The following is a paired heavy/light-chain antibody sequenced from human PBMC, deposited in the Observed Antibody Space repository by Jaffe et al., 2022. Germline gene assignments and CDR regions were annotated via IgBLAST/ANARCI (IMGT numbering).Light chain of an antibody. CDR3: QVWDSSSEHYV. Sequence: SYVLTQPPSVSVAPGQTARITCGGNNIGSKSVHWYQQKPGQAPVLVVYHDSDRPSGIPERFSGSNSGNTATLTIIRVEAGDEADYYCQVWDSSSEHYVFGTGTKVTVL. J-gene: IGLJ1*01. CDR2: HDS. V-gene: IGLV3-21*02. CDR1: NIGSKS.
Heavy chain of an antibody. D-gene: IGHD6-19*01. CDR2: ISYDGSDK. J-gene: IGHJ4*02. CDR1: GFTFSTYG. Sequence: QVQLVESGGGVVQPGRSLRLSCAASGFTFSTYGMHWVRQAPGKGLEWVAVISYDGSDKYYLDSVKGRFTISRDNSKNTLYLQMNSLRDEDTAKYYCAKERAVAGTLDLGDFDYWGQGTLVTVSS. CDR3: AKERAVAGTLDLGDFDY. V-gene: IGHV3-30*18.